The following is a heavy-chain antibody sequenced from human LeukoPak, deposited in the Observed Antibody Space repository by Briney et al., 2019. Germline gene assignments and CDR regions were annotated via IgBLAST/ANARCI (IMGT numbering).Heavy chain of an antibody. Sequence: PSQTLSLTCTVSGGSISSGDYYWSWIRQPPGKGLEWIGYIYYSGSTYYNPSLKSRVTISVDTSKNQFSLKLSSVTAADTAVYYCARDGRDYGGNSPATLDYWGQGTLVTVSS. D-gene: IGHD4-23*01. CDR1: GGSISSGDYY. CDR3: ARDGRDYGGNSPATLDY. V-gene: IGHV4-30-4*01. CDR2: IYYSGST. J-gene: IGHJ4*02.